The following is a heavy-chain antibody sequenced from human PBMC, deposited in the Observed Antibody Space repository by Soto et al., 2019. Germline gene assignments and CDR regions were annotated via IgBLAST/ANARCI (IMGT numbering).Heavy chain of an antibody. CDR1: GGSNTSRAYS. CDR3: WTGTTSDYYYYYMDV. Sequence: SDALSLICTVSGGSNTSRAYSRGCIRQPPGKGLEWIGSIYYSGSTYYNPSLKSRVTISVDTSKNQFSLKLSSVTAADTAVYYCWTGTTSDYYYYYMDVWGKGTTVT. J-gene: IGHJ6*03. D-gene: IGHD1-1*01. CDR2: IYYSGST. V-gene: IGHV4-39*01.